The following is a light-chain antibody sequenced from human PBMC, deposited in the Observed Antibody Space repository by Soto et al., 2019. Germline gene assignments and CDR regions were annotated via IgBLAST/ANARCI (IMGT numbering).Light chain of an antibody. CDR3: QQYYSTPFT. J-gene: IGKJ4*01. V-gene: IGKV4-1*01. CDR2: WAS. CDR1: QSVLYSSNNKNY. Sequence: DIVMTQSPDSLAVSLGERATINCKSSQSVLYSSNNKNYLAWYQQKPGQTPKLLIYWASTRESGVPDRFSGSGSGTDFPLTISSLQAGDVAVYYCQQYYSTPFTFGGGTKVEIK.